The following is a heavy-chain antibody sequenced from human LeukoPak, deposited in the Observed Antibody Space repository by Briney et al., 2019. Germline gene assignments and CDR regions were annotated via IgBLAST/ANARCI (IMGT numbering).Heavy chain of an antibody. V-gene: IGHV4-59*11. CDR1: GGSISSHY. D-gene: IGHD6-6*01. CDR2: IYYTGST. Sequence: TSETLSLTCTVSGGSISSHYWSWIRQPPGKGLEWIGYIYYTGSTNYNPSLKSRVTISVDTSKNQFSLKLSSVTAADTAVYYCARRASINSSVGYWGQGTLVTVPS. J-gene: IGHJ4*02. CDR3: ARRASINSSVGY.